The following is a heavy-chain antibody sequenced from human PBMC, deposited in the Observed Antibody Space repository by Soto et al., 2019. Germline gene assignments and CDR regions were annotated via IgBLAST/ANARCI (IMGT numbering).Heavy chain of an antibody. CDR3: ARGLATLPVFAFDV. D-gene: IGHD6-6*01. CDR2: IDWDDDK. J-gene: IGHJ3*01. CDR1: GFSLSTSGMC. V-gene: IGHV2-70*13. Sequence: SGPTLVNPTQTLTLTCTFSGFSLSTSGMCVSWIRQPPGKALEWLALIDWDDDKYYSTSLKTRLTISKDTSKNQVVLIMTDMGPMDTATYYCARGLATLPVFAFDVWGQGTTVTVSS.